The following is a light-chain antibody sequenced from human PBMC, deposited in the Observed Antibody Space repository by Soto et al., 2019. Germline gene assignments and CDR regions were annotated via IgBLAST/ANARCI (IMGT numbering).Light chain of an antibody. CDR1: QNVLYSSNNKNQ. J-gene: IGKJ4*01. CDR2: WAS. V-gene: IGKV4-1*01. Sequence: DIVMTQSPDSLAVSLGERATINCKSSQNVLYSSNNKNQLAWYQQKPGQPPKLLIYWASTRESGVPDRFSGSGFGTDFILTISSLQAEYVAVYYCQQYYSPPLTFGGGTKVEIK. CDR3: QQYYSPPLT.